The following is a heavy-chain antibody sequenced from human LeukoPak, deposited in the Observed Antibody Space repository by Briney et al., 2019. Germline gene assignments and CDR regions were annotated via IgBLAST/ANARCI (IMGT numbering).Heavy chain of an antibody. D-gene: IGHD3-10*02. CDR3: AELGITMIGGV. Sequence: GSLRLSCAASGFTFSSYWMSWVRQAPGKGLQWVANIKQDGSEKYYVDSVKGRFTISRDNAANSLFLQMNSLRAEDTAVYYCAELGITMIGGVWGKGTTVTISS. J-gene: IGHJ6*04. CDR2: IKQDGSEK. CDR1: GFTFSSYW. V-gene: IGHV3-7*01.